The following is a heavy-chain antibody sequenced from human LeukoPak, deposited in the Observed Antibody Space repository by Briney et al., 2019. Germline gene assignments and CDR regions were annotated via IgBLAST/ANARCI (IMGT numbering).Heavy chain of an antibody. CDR1: GXTFSTSA. J-gene: IGHJ4*02. CDR2: INGGDYST. D-gene: IGHD3-10*01. V-gene: IGHV3-23*01. CDR3: ATANPTPRGINFDF. Sequence: PGGSLRLSCAASGXTFSTSAMSWVRQAPGKGLQWVSSINGGDYSTYYADSVKGRFTISRDSSKNILYLQMNSLRTDDTAIYYCATANPTPRGINFDFWGQGTLVTVSS.